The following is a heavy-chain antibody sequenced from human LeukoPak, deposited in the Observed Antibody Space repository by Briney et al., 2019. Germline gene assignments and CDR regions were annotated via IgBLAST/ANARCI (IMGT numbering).Heavy chain of an antibody. CDR3: ARHVSVTMVRGVIIDY. Sequence: PSETLSLTCTVSGGSISSSSYYWGWIRQPPGKGLEWIGSIYYSGSTYYNPSLKSRVTMSVDTSKNQFSLKLSSVTAAVTAVYYCARHVSVTMVRGVIIDYWGQGTLVTVSS. CDR1: GGSISSSSYY. J-gene: IGHJ4*02. D-gene: IGHD3-10*01. V-gene: IGHV4-39*01. CDR2: IYYSGST.